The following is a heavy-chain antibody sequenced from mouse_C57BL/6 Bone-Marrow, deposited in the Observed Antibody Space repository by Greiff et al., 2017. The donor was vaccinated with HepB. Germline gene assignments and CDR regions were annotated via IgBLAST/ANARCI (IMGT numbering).Heavy chain of an antibody. D-gene: IGHD2-13*01. V-gene: IGHV1-50*01. CDR1: GYTFTSYW. J-gene: IGHJ2*01. CDR3: ARLGDSDY. CDR2: IDPSDSYT. Sequence: QVQLQQPGAELVKPGASVKLSCKASGYTFTSYWMQWVKQRPGQGLEWIGEIDPSDSYTNYNQKFKGKATLTVDTSSSTAYMQLSSLTSEDSAVYYCARLGDSDYWGQGTTLTVSS.